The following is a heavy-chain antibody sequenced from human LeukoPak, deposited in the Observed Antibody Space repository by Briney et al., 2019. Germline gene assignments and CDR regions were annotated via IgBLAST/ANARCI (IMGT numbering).Heavy chain of an antibody. V-gene: IGHV3-13*01. CDR2: IGTAGDT. Sequence: GGSLRLSCAASGFTFSSYDMHWVRQATGKGLEWVSAIGTAGDTYYPGSVKGRFTISRENAKNSLYLQMNSLRAGDTAVYYCAGRTLLGAFDIWGQGTMVTVSS. J-gene: IGHJ3*02. CDR3: AGRTLLGAFDI. D-gene: IGHD2-2*01. CDR1: GFTFSSYD.